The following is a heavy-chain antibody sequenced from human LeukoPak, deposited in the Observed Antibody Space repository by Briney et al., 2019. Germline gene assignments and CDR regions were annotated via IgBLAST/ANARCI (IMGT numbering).Heavy chain of an antibody. CDR2: IIPIFGTA. CDR1: GYTLTDYY. Sequence: ASVKVSCKASGYTLTDYYMHWVRQAPGQGLEWMGGIIPIFGTANYAQKFQGRVTITADESTSTAYMELSSLRSEDTAVYYCARDSRAGYYGSGSYLDNWFDPWGQGTLVTVSS. V-gene: IGHV1-69*13. CDR3: ARDSRAGYYGSGSYLDNWFDP. D-gene: IGHD3-10*01. J-gene: IGHJ5*02.